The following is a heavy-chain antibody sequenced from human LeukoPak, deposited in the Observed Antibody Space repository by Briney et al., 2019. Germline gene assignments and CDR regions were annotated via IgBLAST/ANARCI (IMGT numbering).Heavy chain of an antibody. CDR1: GGSISSYY. V-gene: IGHV4-59*01. J-gene: IGHJ4*02. Sequence: SETLSLTCTVSGGSISSYYWSWLRQPPGKGLEWIGYIYYSGSTNYNPSLKSRVTISVDTSKNQFSLKLSSVTAADTAVYYCARFWGINSYYFDYWGQGTLVTVSS. CDR2: IYYSGST. CDR3: ARFWGINSYYFDY. D-gene: IGHD3-16*01.